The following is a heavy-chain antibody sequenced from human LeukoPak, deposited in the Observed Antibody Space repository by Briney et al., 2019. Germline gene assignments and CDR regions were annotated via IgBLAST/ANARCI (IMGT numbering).Heavy chain of an antibody. CDR3: ARVHPYCGRTSCYFH. V-gene: IGHV1-18*01. CDR1: VYTFTSYG. Sequence: GSAVKVSFQASVYTFTSYGIYWVRQPPGKGLDWMGWINSYNGNTNYAHKLQDRVTLTTDTTTSTAYMVLRSLGSDDTAVYYCARVHPYCGRTSCYFHWGQGTLVTVSS. CDR2: INSYNGNT. D-gene: IGHD2-2*01. J-gene: IGHJ4*02.